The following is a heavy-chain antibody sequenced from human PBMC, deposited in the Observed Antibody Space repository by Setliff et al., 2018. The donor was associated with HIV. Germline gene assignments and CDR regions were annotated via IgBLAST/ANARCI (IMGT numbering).Heavy chain of an antibody. CDR1: GGTFSSYA. V-gene: IGHV1-69*13. D-gene: IGHD3-22*01. Sequence: GASVKVSCKASGGTFSSYAISWVRQAPGQGLEWMGGFIPDFRTANYAQKFQGRVTITADESTSTAYMELSSLKSDDTAVYYCARFMAADYYDTSGYFHHWGQGTLVTVSS. CDR3: ARFMAADYYDTSGYFHH. J-gene: IGHJ1*01. CDR2: FIPDFRTA.